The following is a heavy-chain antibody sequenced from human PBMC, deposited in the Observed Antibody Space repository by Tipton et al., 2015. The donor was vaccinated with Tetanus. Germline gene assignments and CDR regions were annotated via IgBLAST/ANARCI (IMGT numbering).Heavy chain of an antibody. CDR3: AGFRQGFREPLDY. D-gene: IGHD3-10*01. CDR1: GGSISYYY. V-gene: IGHV4-59*01. CDR2: IYYSGNT. Sequence: TLSLTCSVFGGSISYYYWSWIRQPPGKGLEWIGHIYYSGNTNYSPSLKSRVTISVDTSKNQFSLKLSSVTAADTAVYYCAGFRQGFREPLDYWGQGTLVTVSS. J-gene: IGHJ4*02.